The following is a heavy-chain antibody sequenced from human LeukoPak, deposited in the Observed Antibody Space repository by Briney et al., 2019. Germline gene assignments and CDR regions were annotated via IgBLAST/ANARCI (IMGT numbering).Heavy chain of an antibody. CDR1: GFTFSSYA. D-gene: IGHD3-3*01. CDR2: IKHDGSEK. CDR3: ATDRGWRTSGYYLYYFEY. V-gene: IGHV3-7*01. J-gene: IGHJ4*02. Sequence: PGGSLRLSCAASGFTFSSYAMSWVRQAPGKGLEWVASIKHDGSEKYYADSVRGRFTNSRDNTMNSLYLQMSSLRAEDTAVYYCATDRGWRTSGYYLYYFEYWGQGTLVTYSS.